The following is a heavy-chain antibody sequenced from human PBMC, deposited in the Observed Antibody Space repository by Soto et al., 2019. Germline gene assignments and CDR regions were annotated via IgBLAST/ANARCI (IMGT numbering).Heavy chain of an antibody. CDR2: INPNSGGT. V-gene: IGHV1-2*04. CDR1: GYTFTGYY. Sequence: SVKVSCKASGYTFTGYYMHWVRQAPGQGLEWMGWINPNSGGTNYAQKFQGWVTMTRDTSISTAYMELSRLRSDDTAVYYCARAVGYSSSWEVYYDYGMDVGGQ. D-gene: IGHD6-13*01. CDR3: ARAVGYSSSWEVYYDYGMDV. J-gene: IGHJ6*02.